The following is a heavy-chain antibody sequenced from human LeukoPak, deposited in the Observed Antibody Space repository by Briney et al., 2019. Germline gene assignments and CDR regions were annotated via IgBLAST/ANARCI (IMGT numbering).Heavy chain of an antibody. V-gene: IGHV3-23*01. CDR1: GFTFSSYA. Sequence: GGSLRLSCAASGFTFSSYAMSWVRQAPGKGLEWASAISGSGGSTYYADSVKGRFTISRDNSKNTLYLQMNSLRAEDTAVYYCARGPRGGFGELSYYYYYYGMDVWGQGTTVTVSS. D-gene: IGHD3-10*01. J-gene: IGHJ6*02. CDR2: ISGSGGST. CDR3: ARGPRGGFGELSYYYYYYGMDV.